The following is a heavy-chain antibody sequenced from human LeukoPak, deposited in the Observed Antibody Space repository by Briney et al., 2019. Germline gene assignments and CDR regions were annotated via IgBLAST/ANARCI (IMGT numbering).Heavy chain of an antibody. CDR3: ASGDCSGGSCYSYFDY. Sequence: SETLSLTCAVYGGSFSGYYWSWIRQPPEKGLEWIGEINHSGSTNYNPSLKSRVTISVDTSKNQFSLKLSSVTAADTAVYYCASGDCSGGSCYSYFDYWGQGTLVTVSS. D-gene: IGHD2-15*01. CDR2: INHSGST. J-gene: IGHJ4*02. CDR1: GGSFSGYY. V-gene: IGHV4-34*01.